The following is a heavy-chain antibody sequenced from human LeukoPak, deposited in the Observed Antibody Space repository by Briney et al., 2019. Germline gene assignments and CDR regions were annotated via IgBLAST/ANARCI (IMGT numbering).Heavy chain of an antibody. Sequence: GGSLRLSCAASGFTFSSYSMNWVRQAPGKGLEWVAVISYDGSNKYYADSVKGRFTISRDNSKNTLYLQMNSLRAEDTAVYYCARPTDLYYYYYYMDVWGKGTTVTVSS. J-gene: IGHJ6*03. CDR1: GFTFSSYS. CDR2: ISYDGSNK. CDR3: ARPTDLYYYYYYMDV. D-gene: IGHD4-17*01. V-gene: IGHV3-30*03.